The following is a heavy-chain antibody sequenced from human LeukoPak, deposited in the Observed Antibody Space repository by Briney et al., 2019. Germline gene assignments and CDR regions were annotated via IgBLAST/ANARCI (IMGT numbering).Heavy chain of an antibody. CDR2: ISYNGSNK. J-gene: IGHJ3*02. CDR1: GFTFSSYG. Sequence: GGSLRLSCAASGFTFSSYGMHWVRQAPGKGLEWVAVISYNGSNKYYADSVKGRFTISRDNSKNTLYLQMNSLRAEDTAVYYCTRDSGYNAFDIWGQGTMVSVSS. D-gene: IGHD5-12*01. CDR3: TRDSGYNAFDI. V-gene: IGHV3-30*03.